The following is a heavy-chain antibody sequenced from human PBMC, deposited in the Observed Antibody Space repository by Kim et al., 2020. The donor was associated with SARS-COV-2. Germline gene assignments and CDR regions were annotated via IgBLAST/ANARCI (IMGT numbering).Heavy chain of an antibody. CDR1: VGSFSGYY. J-gene: IGHJ4*02. Sequence: SETLSLTCAAYVGSFSGYYWSWIRQSPGKGLEWIGEINHSGGTNYNPSLKSRITISVDTSKNQFSLKVFSVTAADTAVYYCARGSILTPGIAVAGTLYYFDNWGQGTLVTVSS. D-gene: IGHD6-19*01. CDR2: INHSGGT. CDR3: ARGSILTPGIAVAGTLYYFDN. V-gene: IGHV4-34*01.